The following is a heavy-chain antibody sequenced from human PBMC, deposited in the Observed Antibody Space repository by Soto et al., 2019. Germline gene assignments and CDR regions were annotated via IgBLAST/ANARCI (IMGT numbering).Heavy chain of an antibody. CDR1: GFTFSNYG. J-gene: IGHJ4*02. V-gene: IGHV3-30*18. CDR3: AKDYTWGRNYGDYGGADY. Sequence: QVQLVESGGGVVQPGRSLRLSCAASGFTFSNYGMHWVRQTPGRGLEWVVAIAYDGSNKYYGDSVKGRFTISRDKSKKTLYLEMISLRVEDTAVYYGAKDYTWGRNYGDYGGADYWGQGTLVTVSS. D-gene: IGHD4-17*01. CDR2: IAYDGSNK.